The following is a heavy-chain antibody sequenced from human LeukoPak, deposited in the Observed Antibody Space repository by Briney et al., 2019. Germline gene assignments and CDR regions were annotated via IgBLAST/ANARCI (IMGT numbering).Heavy chain of an antibody. D-gene: IGHD3-9*01. V-gene: IGHV3-30*03. J-gene: IGHJ4*02. CDR1: GFTFSSYG. Sequence: SGGSLRLSCAASGFTFSSYGMHWVRQAPGKGLEWVAVISYDGSNKYYADSVKGRFTISRDNSKNTLYLQMNSLRAEDTAVYYCAASPLRYFDWSAPSFDYWGQGTLVTVSS. CDR2: ISYDGSNK. CDR3: AASPLRYFDWSAPSFDY.